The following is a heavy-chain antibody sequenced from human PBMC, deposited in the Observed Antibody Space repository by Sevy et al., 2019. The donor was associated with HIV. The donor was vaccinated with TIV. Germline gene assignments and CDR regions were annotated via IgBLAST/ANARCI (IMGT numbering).Heavy chain of an antibody. J-gene: IGHJ4*02. CDR1: GFTFSSYE. D-gene: IGHD5-18*01. V-gene: IGHV3-48*03. Sequence: GGSLRLSCAASGFTFSSYEMNWVRQAPGKGLEWVSYISSSGSTIYYADSVKGRFTISRDNAKNSLYLQMNSLRAEDTAVYYCARDPGDRGYSYSSDYWGQGTLVTVSS. CDR3: ARDPGDRGYSYSSDY. CDR2: ISSSGSTI.